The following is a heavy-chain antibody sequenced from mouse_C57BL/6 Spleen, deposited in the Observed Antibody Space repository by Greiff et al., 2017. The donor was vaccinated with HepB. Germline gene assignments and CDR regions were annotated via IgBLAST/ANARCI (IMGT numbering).Heavy chain of an antibody. Sequence: VQLQQSGAQLVKPGASVKISCKASGYAFSSYWMNWVKQRPGKGLEWLGQIYPGDGDTNYNGKFKGKATLTADKSSSTAYMQLSSLTSEDSAFYFCATRLRRVFDYWGQGTTLTVSS. CDR3: ATRLRRVFDY. V-gene: IGHV1-80*01. J-gene: IGHJ2*01. CDR2: IYPGDGDT. D-gene: IGHD2-4*01. CDR1: GYAFSSYW.